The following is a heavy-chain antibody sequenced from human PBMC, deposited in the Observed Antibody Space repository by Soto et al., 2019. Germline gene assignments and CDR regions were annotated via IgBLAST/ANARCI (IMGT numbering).Heavy chain of an antibody. V-gene: IGHV3-23*01. J-gene: IGHJ6*03. CDR2: ISGSGHSI. CDR3: GSTNYNPSLKSRVTISVDTSKNQFSLKLSSVTAADTAVYYCARATCNYDILTGYYGFFYYYYMDV. D-gene: IGHD3-10*01. CDR1: GFTFSIYV. Sequence: GGSLRLSCAASGFTFSIYVMSWVRQAPGKGLQWVSTISGSGHSIYYTDSVKGRFTISRDNSKNTLNLQMNSLRAEDTAIYYSGSTNYNPSLKSRVTISVDTSKNQFSLKLSSVTAADTAVYYCARATCNYDILTGYYGFFYYYYMDVWGKGTTVTVSS.